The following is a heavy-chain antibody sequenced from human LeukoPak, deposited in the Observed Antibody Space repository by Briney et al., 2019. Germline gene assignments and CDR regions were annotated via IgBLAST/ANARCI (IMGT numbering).Heavy chain of an antibody. D-gene: IGHD3-22*01. J-gene: IGHJ4*02. Sequence: SETLSLTCTVSGGSISSYYWSWIRQPAGKGLERIGRIYSSGNTNYNPSLKSRVTMSVDTSKNQFSLKLSPVTAADTAVYYCARWYYYDSRGYYFDFWGQGTLVTVSS. CDR1: GGSISSYY. V-gene: IGHV4-4*07. CDR2: IYSSGNT. CDR3: ARWYYYDSRGYYFDF.